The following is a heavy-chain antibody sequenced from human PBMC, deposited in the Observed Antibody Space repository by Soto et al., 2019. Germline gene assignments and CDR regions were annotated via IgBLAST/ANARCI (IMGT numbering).Heavy chain of an antibody. CDR1: GYTFTSYQ. V-gene: IGHV1-46*01. CDR3: ARAYSGSSSPDY. J-gene: IGHJ4*02. Sequence: ASVKVSCKASGYTFTSYQMHWVRQAPGQGLEWMGIINPGGGSITYTQKFQGRVTMTRDTSTSTFYMDLSSLRSEDTAVYYCARAYSGSSSPDYWGQGTLVTVSS. CDR2: INPGGGSI. D-gene: IGHD6-6*01.